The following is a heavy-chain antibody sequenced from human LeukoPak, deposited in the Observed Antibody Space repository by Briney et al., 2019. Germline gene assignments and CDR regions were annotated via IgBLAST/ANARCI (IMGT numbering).Heavy chain of an antibody. CDR1: GGSISSSTYY. CDR2: IYYSGST. CDR3: VRGSTLRHYQY. V-gene: IGHV4-39*01. J-gene: IGHJ4*02. Sequence: PSETLSLTCTLSGGSISSSTYYWGWIRRPPGKGLEWIGSIYYSGSTYYNPSLKSRVTVSVDTSKNQFSLNLSSVTAADTAVYYCVRGSTLRHYQYWGQGTLVTVSS. D-gene: IGHD3-16*01.